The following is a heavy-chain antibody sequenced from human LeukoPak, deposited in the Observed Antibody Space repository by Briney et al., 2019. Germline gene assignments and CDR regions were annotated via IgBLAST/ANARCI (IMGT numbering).Heavy chain of an antibody. Sequence: SETLSLTCNVSGGSISTTTNSWGWAWIRQRPTKGLEWIGSIYYGGSPYYTSSLKSRVTISVDTSKNQFSLKLASLTAADTAVYYCARRLVRITMIVVVSDWFDPWGQGTLVTVSS. CDR1: GGSISTTTNS. J-gene: IGHJ5*02. V-gene: IGHV4-39*01. CDR3: ARRLVRITMIVVVSDWFDP. D-gene: IGHD3-22*01. CDR2: IYYGGSP.